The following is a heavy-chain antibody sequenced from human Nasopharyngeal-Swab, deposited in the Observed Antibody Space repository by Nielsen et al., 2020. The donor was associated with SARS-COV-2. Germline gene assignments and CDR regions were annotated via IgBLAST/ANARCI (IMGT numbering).Heavy chain of an antibody. CDR2: ISWDGGRT. V-gene: IGHV3-43*01. J-gene: IGHJ4*02. CDR1: GFNFGDYT. CDR3: ARDKRSSSLFDY. D-gene: IGHD2-2*01. Sequence: GGSLRLSCAASGFNFGDYTMHWVRQAPRKGLEWVSHISWDGGRTKYADSVRGRFTISRDNSKDLLYLQLNSLGTEDTGFYFCARDKRSSSLFDYWGQGTLVIVSS.